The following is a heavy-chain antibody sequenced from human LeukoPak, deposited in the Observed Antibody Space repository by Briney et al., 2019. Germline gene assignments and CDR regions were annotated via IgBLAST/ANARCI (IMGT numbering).Heavy chain of an antibody. CDR3: AKDYRGAFDY. V-gene: IGHV4-59*01. CDR1: GGSISSYY. Sequence: SETLSLTCTVSGGSISSYYWSWIRQPPGKGLEWIGYIYYSGSTNYNPSLKSRVTISVDTSNNQFSLKLSSVTAADTAVYYCAKDYRGAFDYWGEGTLVTVSS. D-gene: IGHD4-11*01. J-gene: IGHJ4*02. CDR2: IYYSGST.